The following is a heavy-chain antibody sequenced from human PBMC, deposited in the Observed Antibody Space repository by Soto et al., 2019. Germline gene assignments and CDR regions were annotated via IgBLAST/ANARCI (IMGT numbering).Heavy chain of an antibody. CDR1: GLTFSSNA. CDR3: AKDESRVVVPDNWFDS. J-gene: IGHJ5*01. D-gene: IGHD3-22*01. V-gene: IGHV3-23*01. CDR2: ISDSGGST. Sequence: GGSLRLSCAASGLTFSSNAMSWVRQAPGKGLEWVSGISDSGGSTYYADSVKGRFTISRDNSKNTLYLQMNSLRAEDTAVYYCAKDESRVVVPDNWFDSWGQGTLVTVSS.